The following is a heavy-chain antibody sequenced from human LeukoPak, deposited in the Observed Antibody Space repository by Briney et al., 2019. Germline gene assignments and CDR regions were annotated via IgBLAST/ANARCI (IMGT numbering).Heavy chain of an antibody. J-gene: IGHJ4*02. Sequence: SETLSLTCTVSGGSISSYYWSWVRQPAGKGLEWIGRIYTSGSTNYNPSLKSRVTMSVDTSKNQFSLKLSSVTAADTAVYYCARAGGQWLAPSHFDYWGQGTLVTVSS. D-gene: IGHD6-19*01. CDR2: IYTSGST. CDR3: ARAGGQWLAPSHFDY. V-gene: IGHV4-4*07. CDR1: GGSISSYY.